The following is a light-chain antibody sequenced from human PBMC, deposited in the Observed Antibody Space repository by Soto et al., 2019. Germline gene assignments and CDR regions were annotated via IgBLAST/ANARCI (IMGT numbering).Light chain of an antibody. CDR1: SSDVGGNKF. CDR3: ISYAGSNSVV. J-gene: IGLJ2*01. V-gene: IGLV2-8*01. Sequence: QSALTQPPSASGSPGQSVTISCTGTSSDVGGNKFVCWYQQHPGKAPKLIIYDVSERPSGVPDRFSGSKSGNTASLTVSGLQAEDEADYYCISYAGSNSVVFGGGTKLTVL. CDR2: DVS.